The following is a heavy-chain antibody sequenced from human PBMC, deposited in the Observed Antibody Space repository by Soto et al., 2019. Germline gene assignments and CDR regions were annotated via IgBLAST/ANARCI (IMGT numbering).Heavy chain of an antibody. J-gene: IGHJ4*02. CDR3: AREDSSSWYPRGLYYFDY. CDR2: INPNSGGT. D-gene: IGHD6-13*01. V-gene: IGHV1-2*04. Sequence: GASVKVSCKASGYTFTGYYMHWVRQAPGQGLEWMGWINPNSGGTNYAQKFQGWVTMTRDTSISTAYMELSRLRSDDTAVYYCAREDSSSWYPRGLYYFDYWGQGTLVTVSS. CDR1: GYTFTGYY.